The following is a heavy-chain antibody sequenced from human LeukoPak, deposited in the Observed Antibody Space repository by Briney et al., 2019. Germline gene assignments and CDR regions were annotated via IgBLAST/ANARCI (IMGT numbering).Heavy chain of an antibody. J-gene: IGHJ4*02. D-gene: IGHD2-2*01. V-gene: IGHV1-2*06. CDR2: INPNSGDT. CDR3: ARDYCSSTSCLFDY. Sequence: ASVKVSCRASGYTFTVYHMHWVRQAPGQGLEWMGRINPNSGDTNYAQKFQGRVTMTRDTSISTAYMELSRLRSDDTAVYYCARDYCSSTSCLFDYWGQGTLVTVSS. CDR1: GYTFTVYH.